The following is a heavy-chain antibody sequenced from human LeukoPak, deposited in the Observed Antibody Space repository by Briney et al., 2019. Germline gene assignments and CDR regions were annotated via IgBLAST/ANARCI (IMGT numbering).Heavy chain of an antibody. V-gene: IGHV3-30*04. CDR1: GFTFSSYA. D-gene: IGHD3-10*01. J-gene: IGHJ4*02. CDR2: ISYDGSNK. Sequence: QPGRSLRLSCAASGFTFSSYAMHWVRRAPGKGLEWVAVISYDGSNKYYADSVKGRFTISRDNSKNTPYLQMNSLRAEDTAVYYCAREDYRQHRKSGYYFDYWGQGTLVTVSS. CDR3: AREDYRQHRKSGYYFDY.